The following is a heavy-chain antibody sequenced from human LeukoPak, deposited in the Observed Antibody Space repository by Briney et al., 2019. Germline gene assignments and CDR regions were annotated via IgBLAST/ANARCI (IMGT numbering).Heavy chain of an antibody. CDR2: INSDGSST. CDR1: GFTFSSYW. CDR3: ARGKGLWELLDY. Sequence: PGGSLRLSCAASGFTFSSYWMHWVRQAPGKGLVWVSRINSDGSSTSYADSVKGRFTISRDNAKNTLYLQMNSLRAEDTAVYYCARGKGLWELLDYWGQGTLVTVSS. V-gene: IGHV3-74*01. J-gene: IGHJ4*02. D-gene: IGHD1-26*01.